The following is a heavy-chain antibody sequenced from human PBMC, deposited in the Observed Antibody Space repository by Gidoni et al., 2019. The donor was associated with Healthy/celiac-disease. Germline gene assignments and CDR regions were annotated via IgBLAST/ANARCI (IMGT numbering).Heavy chain of an antibody. CDR2: IDPSDSYT. Sequence: EVQLVQSGAEVKKPGESLRISCKGSGYSFTSYWISWVRQMPGKGLEWMGRIDPSDSYTNYSPSFQGHVTISADKSISTAYLQWSSLKASDTAMYYCASHPRRGAYSPKTDYWGQGTLVTVSS. CDR1: GYSFTSYW. V-gene: IGHV5-10-1*01. D-gene: IGHD3-10*01. CDR3: ASHPRRGAYSPKTDY. J-gene: IGHJ4*02.